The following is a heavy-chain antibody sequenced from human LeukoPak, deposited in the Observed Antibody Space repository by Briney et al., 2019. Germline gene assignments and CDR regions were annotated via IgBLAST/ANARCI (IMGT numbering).Heavy chain of an antibody. CDR3: VGAETSVGYFDY. CDR1: GYSFTSQA. D-gene: IGHD4-23*01. J-gene: IGHJ4*02. Sequence: ASVTVSCKASGYSFTSQAINWVRQAPGQGLQWMGWVNTTTGSPTYAQGFTGRFVFSFDTSVSTAYLQISSLKAEDTAVYYCVGAETSVGYFDYWGQGTLVTVSS. V-gene: IGHV7-4-1*02. CDR2: VNTTTGSP.